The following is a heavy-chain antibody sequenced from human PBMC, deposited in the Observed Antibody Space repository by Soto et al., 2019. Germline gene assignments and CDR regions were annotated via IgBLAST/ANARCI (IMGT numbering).Heavy chain of an antibody. J-gene: IGHJ6*02. V-gene: IGHV3-33*01. D-gene: IGHD5-18*01. CDR1: GFNFSSYG. Sequence: GESLRLSYAASGFNFSSYGMHWVSQAPDKGLEWVAVIWYDGSNKYYADSVKGRFTISRDNSKNTLYLQMNSLRDEDTAVYYCARDLRDTAMVKVYYYYYYGMDVWGQGTTVTVSS. CDR2: IWYDGSNK. CDR3: ARDLRDTAMVKVYYYYYYGMDV.